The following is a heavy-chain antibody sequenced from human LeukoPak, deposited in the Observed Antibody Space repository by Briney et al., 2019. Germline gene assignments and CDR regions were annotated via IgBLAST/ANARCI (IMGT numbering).Heavy chain of an antibody. D-gene: IGHD3-16*02. V-gene: IGHV1-8*01. CDR2: MNPNSGNT. J-gene: IGHJ4*02. CDR1: GYTFTSYD. Sequence: ASVKVSCKASGYTFTSYDINWVRQATGQGLEWMGWMNPNSGNTGYAQKFQGRVTRTRNTSISTAYMELSSLRSEDTAVYYCARGLAYDYVWGSYRGQSYYFDYWGQGTLVTVSS. CDR3: ARGLAYDYVWGSYRGQSYYFDY.